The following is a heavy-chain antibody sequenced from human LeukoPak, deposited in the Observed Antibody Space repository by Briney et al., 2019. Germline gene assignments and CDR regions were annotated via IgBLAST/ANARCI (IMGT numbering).Heavy chain of an antibody. Sequence: SVKVSCKASGYTFTSYGISWVRQAPGQGLEWMGRIIPILGIANYAQKFQGRVTITADKSTSTAYMELSSLRSEDTAVYYCARDGGYDILTGYPQYNWFDPWGQGTLVTVSS. CDR3: ARDGGYDILTGYPQYNWFDP. CDR2: IIPILGIA. V-gene: IGHV1-69*04. D-gene: IGHD3-9*01. CDR1: GYTFTSYG. J-gene: IGHJ5*02.